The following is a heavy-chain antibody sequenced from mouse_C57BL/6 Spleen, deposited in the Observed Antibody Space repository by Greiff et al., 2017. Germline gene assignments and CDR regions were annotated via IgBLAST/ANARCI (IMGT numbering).Heavy chain of an antibody. J-gene: IGHJ2*01. CDR1: GYSITSGYY. Sequence: DVKLQESGPGLVKPSQSLSLTCSVTGYSITSGYYWNWIRQFPGNKLEWMGYISYDGSNNYNPSLKNLIPITRDTSKNQFFLKLNSVTTEDTATYYCAIANWDVYFDYWGQGTTLTVSS. CDR3: AIANWDVYFDY. CDR2: ISYDGSN. V-gene: IGHV3-6*01. D-gene: IGHD4-1*01.